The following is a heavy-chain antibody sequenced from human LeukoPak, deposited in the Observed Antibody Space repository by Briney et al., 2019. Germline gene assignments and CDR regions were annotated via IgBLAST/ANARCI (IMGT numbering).Heavy chain of an antibody. J-gene: IGHJ4*02. CDR3: ARSPSGGYGGNSQIPDY. Sequence: GGSLRLSCAASEFTFSSYAMNWVRQAPGKGLEWVSSISSSSSYIYYADSVKGRFTISRDNAKNSLYLQMNSLRAEDTAVYYCARSPSGGYGGNSQIPDYWGQGTLVTVSS. CDR1: EFTFSSYA. V-gene: IGHV3-21*01. D-gene: IGHD4-23*01. CDR2: ISSSSSYI.